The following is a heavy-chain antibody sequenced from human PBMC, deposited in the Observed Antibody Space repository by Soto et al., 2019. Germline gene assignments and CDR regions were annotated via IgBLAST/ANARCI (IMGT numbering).Heavy chain of an antibody. J-gene: IGHJ3*02. Sequence: GWSLRLSCASSVFTFSSYGMHWVRQAPGKGLEWVAVISYDGSNKYYADSVKGRFTISRDNSKNTLYLQMNSLRAEDTAVYYCAKVPGDYYDSSGYSSDAFDIWGQGTMVTVSS. CDR2: ISYDGSNK. D-gene: IGHD3-22*01. V-gene: IGHV3-30*18. CDR1: VFTFSSYG. CDR3: AKVPGDYYDSSGYSSDAFDI.